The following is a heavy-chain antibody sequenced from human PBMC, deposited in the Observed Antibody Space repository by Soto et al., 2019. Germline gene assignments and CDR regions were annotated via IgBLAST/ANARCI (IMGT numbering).Heavy chain of an antibody. Sequence: GGSLRLSCAASGFTLSNYYMDWVRQAPGKGLEWVGRSRNKGNSYTTEYAASVNGRFTISRDGSGNLLYLQMNSLKTEDTAVYYCARDSALNPDSKLWSGYFYFYYYMEVWGKGTTVNVSS. V-gene: IGHV3-72*01. CDR2: SRNKGNSYTT. CDR3: ARDSALNPDSKLWSGYFYFYYYMEV. J-gene: IGHJ6*03. CDR1: GFTLSNYY. D-gene: IGHD3-3*01.